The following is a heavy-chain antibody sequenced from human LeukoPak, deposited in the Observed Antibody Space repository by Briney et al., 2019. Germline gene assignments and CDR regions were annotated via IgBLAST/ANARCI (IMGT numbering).Heavy chain of an antibody. CDR2: INHSGST. CDR3: ARYHAVRGYY. CDR1: GGSFSGYY. J-gene: IGHJ4*02. D-gene: IGHD4-17*01. V-gene: IGHV4-34*01. Sequence: NPSETLSLSCAVYGGSFSGYYWSWIRQPPGKGLEWIGEINHSGSTNYNPSLKSRVTISVDTSKNQFSLKLSSVTAADTAVYYSARYHAVRGYYWGQGTLVTVSS.